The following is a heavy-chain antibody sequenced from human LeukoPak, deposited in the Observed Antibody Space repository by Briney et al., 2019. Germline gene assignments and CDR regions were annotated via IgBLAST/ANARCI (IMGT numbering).Heavy chain of an antibody. CDR2: IHYRGST. D-gene: IGHD6-6*01. CDR1: GGSISSSSYY. V-gene: IGHV4-39*01. J-gene: IGHJ6*02. CDR3: ARQGVTNIAARPGSHMDV. Sequence: SETLSLTCTVSGGSISSSSYYWGWIRQPPGKGLEWIGSIHYRGSTYYNPSLKSRVTISVDTSKNQFSMKLSSATAADTAVYYCARQGVTNIAARPGSHMDVWGQGTTVTVSS.